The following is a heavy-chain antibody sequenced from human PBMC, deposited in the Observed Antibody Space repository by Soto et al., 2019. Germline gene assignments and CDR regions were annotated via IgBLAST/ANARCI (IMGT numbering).Heavy chain of an antibody. V-gene: IGHV3-23*01. D-gene: IGHD2-2*01. CDR3: AKVLIPAHQGYQLFFDY. J-gene: IGHJ4*02. CDR1: GFTFSSYA. CDR2: ISGSGGST. Sequence: GGSLRLSCAASGFTFSSYAMSWVRQAPGKGLEWVSAISGSGGSTYYADSVKGRFPISRDNSKNTLYLQMNSLTAEDTAVYYCAKVLIPAHQGYQLFFDYWGQGTLVTVSS.